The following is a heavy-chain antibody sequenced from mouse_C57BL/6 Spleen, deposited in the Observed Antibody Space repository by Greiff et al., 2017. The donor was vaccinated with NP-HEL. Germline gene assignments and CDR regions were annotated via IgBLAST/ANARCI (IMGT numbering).Heavy chain of an antibody. CDR1: GFTFSSYT. V-gene: IGHV5-9*01. Sequence: EVQLVESGGGLVKPGGSLKLSCAASGFTFSSYTMSWVRQTPEKRLEWVATISGGGGNTYYPDSVKGRFTISRDNAKNTLYLQMSSLRSEDTALYYCARRGITTVGGFAYWGQGTLVTVSA. J-gene: IGHJ3*01. CDR3: ARRGITTVGGFAY. CDR2: ISGGGGNT. D-gene: IGHD1-1*01.